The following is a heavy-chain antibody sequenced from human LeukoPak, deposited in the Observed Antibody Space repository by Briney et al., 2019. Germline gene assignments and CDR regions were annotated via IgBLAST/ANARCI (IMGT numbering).Heavy chain of an antibody. CDR2: IIPIFGTA. D-gene: IGHD3-3*01. Sequence: SVKVSCKACGGTFSSYAISWVRQAPGQGLEWMGGIIPIFGTANYAQKFQGRVTITADESTSTAYMELSSLRSEDTAVYYCARCTYYDFWSGQNYYYYYMDVWGKGTTVTVSS. CDR3: ARCTYYDFWSGQNYYYYYMDV. J-gene: IGHJ6*03. V-gene: IGHV1-69*01. CDR1: GGTFSSYA.